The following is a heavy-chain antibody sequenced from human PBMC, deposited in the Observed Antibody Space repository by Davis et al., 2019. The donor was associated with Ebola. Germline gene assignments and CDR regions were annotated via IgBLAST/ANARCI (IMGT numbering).Heavy chain of an antibody. CDR2: IHSSGTT. Sequence: MPSETLSLTCTVSGGSITSYQWNWVRQSPGKGLEWLGSIHSSGTTNYNPSLKSRVTISMETSQNQFSLRLNSVTPADTAVYYCAKDNPLRWFGPWGQGTLVTVSS. D-gene: IGHD1-14*01. CDR3: AKDNPLRWFGP. J-gene: IGHJ5*02. CDR1: GGSITSYQ. V-gene: IGHV4-59*01.